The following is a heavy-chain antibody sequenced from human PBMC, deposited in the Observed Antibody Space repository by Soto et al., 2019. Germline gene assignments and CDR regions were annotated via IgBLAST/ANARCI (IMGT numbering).Heavy chain of an antibody. Sequence: PSETLSLTCTVSGGSISSNYWTWFRQPPGKGLEWIGYVYNSGSTNYNPSLKSRVTISEDTSKSQFSLKVNSMTAADTAVYDCARYRREAVAGYTLDNWGQGILVTVSS. CDR3: ARYRREAVAGYTLDN. CDR1: GGSISSNY. J-gene: IGHJ4*02. V-gene: IGHV4-59*01. CDR2: VYNSGST. D-gene: IGHD6-13*01.